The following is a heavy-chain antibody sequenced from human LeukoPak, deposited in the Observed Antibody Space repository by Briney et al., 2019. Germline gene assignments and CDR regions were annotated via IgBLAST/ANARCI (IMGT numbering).Heavy chain of an antibody. CDR3: ARARRGSSWSRVAFDI. Sequence: SETLSLTCAVSGGSISSGGYSWSWIRQPPGKGLEWIGYIYHSGSTYYNPSLKSRVTISVDRSKNQFSLKLSSVTAADTAVYYCARARRGSSWSRVAFDIWGQGTMVTVSS. V-gene: IGHV4-30-2*01. CDR1: GGSISSGGYS. CDR2: IYHSGST. D-gene: IGHD6-13*01. J-gene: IGHJ3*02.